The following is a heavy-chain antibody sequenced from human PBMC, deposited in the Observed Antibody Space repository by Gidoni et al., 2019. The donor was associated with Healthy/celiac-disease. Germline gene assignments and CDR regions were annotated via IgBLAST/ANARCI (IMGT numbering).Heavy chain of an antibody. V-gene: IGHV3-30*18. CDR3: AKDRSSGYYPY. D-gene: IGHD3-22*01. CDR1: GFTFSSYC. CDR2: ISYDGSNK. Sequence: QVQLVESGGGVVQPGRSLRPSCAASGFTFSSYCMHWVRQAPGKGLEWVAVISYDGSNKYYADSVKGRFTISRDNSKNTLYLQMNSLRAEDTAVYYCAKDRSSGYYPYWGQGTLVTVSS. J-gene: IGHJ4*02.